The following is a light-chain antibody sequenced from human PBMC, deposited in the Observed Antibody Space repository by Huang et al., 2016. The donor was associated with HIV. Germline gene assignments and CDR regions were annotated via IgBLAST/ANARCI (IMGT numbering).Light chain of an antibody. CDR2: AAS. CDR3: LQHLSYPPA. J-gene: IGKJ5*01. Sequence: DIQMTQSPSAMSASVGDRVNITCRANQDINNYLLWFQQKPGKVPKRLIYAASKLPSGVPPRFSGSGSGTEFTLTISNLQPEDFATYYRLQHLSYPPAFGQGTRLEMK. CDR1: QDINNY. V-gene: IGKV1-17*03.